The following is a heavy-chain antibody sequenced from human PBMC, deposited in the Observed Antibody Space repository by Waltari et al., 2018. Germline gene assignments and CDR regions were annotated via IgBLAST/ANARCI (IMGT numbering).Heavy chain of an antibody. Sequence: QFQLVQSGAELKKPGSSVKVSCKPVGHNSTTYGVSWVRQAPGQGLEWMGWMSVYNGDTKYAEKFQDRVIMTTDTSTRTIYMELRSLRSDDTAVYFCARRINWGDALDLWGQGTLVTVSS. CDR2: MSVYNGDT. CDR3: ARRINWGDALDL. D-gene: IGHD7-27*01. CDR1: GHNSTTYG. V-gene: IGHV1-18*01. J-gene: IGHJ3*01.